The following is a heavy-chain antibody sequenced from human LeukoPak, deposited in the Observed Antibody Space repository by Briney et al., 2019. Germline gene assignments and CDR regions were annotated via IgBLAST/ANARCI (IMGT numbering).Heavy chain of an antibody. D-gene: IGHD2-2*03. CDR3: AGGPIGYCSSASCRFDY. CDR2: IYYSGRT. J-gene: IGHJ4*02. CDR1: GGSISSYY. V-gene: IGHV4-59*08. Sequence: SETLSLTCAVSGGSISSYYWTWIRQPPGKGLEWIGYIYYSGRTNYNPSLRSRVTISVAPSKNEFSLKLSSVTAADTAVYYCAGGPIGYCSSASCRFDYWGQGTLVTVSS.